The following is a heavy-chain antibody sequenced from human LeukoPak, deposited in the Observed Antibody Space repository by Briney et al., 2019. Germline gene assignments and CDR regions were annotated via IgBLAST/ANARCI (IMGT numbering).Heavy chain of an antibody. CDR2: VIPILDIA. CDR3: ARGGRIQWLAHDAFDI. Sequence: ASVKVSCKVSGGTFNSYAISWVRQAPGQGLECMGRVIPILDIANYAQNFQGRVTITADKATTTDYMELRSLRSEDTAVYYCARGGRIQWLAHDAFDIWGQGTMVTVSS. D-gene: IGHD5-12*01. CDR1: GGTFNSYA. J-gene: IGHJ3*02. V-gene: IGHV1-69*04.